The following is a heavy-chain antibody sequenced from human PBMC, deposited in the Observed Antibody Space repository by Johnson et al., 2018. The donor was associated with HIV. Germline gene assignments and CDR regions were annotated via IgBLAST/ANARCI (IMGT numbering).Heavy chain of an antibody. CDR3: AKAEGVGTNAFDI. D-gene: IGHD1-14*01. J-gene: IGHJ3*02. V-gene: IGHV3-30*02. CDR1: GFTFSDYY. Sequence: QVQLMESGGGLVQPGGSLRLSCAASGFTFSDYYMSWIRQTPGKGLEWVAFIRYDGSNKYYADSVKGRFTISRDNSKNTLYLQMNSLRAEDTAMYYCAKAEGVGTNAFDIWGQGTMVTVSS. CDR2: IRYDGSNK.